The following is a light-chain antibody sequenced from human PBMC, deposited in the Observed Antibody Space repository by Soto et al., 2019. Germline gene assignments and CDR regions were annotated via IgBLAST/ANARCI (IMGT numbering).Light chain of an antibody. CDR2: AAS. J-gene: IGKJ1*01. Sequence: DIEMTQSPSSLSASVGDRVTITCRASQGISNYLAWYQQKPGKVPKLLIYAASTLNSGDPFRLSGSGSGTEFTLINSSLQDEDVATYDCQKYNSAPWTCGQGTKVEIK. CDR1: QGISNY. CDR3: QKYNSAPWT. V-gene: IGKV1-27*01.